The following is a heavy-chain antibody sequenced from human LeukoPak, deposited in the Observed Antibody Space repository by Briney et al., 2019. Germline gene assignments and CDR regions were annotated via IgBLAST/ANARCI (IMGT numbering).Heavy chain of an antibody. J-gene: IGHJ5*02. CDR1: GGSISSYY. V-gene: IGHV4-59*12. CDR3: ARERITMVRGLFDP. CDR2: IYYSGST. D-gene: IGHD3-10*01. Sequence: PSETLSLTCTVSGGSISSYYWSWIRQPPGKGLEWIGYIYYSGSTNYNPSLKSRVTISVDTSKNQFSLKLSSVTAADTAVYYCARERITMVRGLFDPWGQGTLVTVSS.